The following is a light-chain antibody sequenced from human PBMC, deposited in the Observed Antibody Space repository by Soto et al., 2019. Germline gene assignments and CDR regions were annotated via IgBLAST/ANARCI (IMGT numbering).Light chain of an antibody. J-gene: IGKJ1*01. CDR2: QAS. Sequence: QMTQSPSTLSASVGNRVTITCRASQSISSWLAWYQQKPGKAPKLLIYQASSLENGVPSRFSGSGSGTEFSLTISSLQPDDFATYYCQQYSSHSTFGQGTKVDI. V-gene: IGKV1-5*03. CDR1: QSISSW. CDR3: QQYSSHST.